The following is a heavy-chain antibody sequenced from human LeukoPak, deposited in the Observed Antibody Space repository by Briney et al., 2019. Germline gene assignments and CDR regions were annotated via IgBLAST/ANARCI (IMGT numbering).Heavy chain of an antibody. CDR3: AKDRGGFYGSGTSYYFYGVDV. CDR1: GFTYGHYA. Sequence: QPGGSLRLSCVASGFTYGHYAMHWVRQAPGKGLEWVSLITGDGDGIYYIDSVKGRFAISRDTSTNSLYLQMDSLTTEDTALYFCAKDRGGFYGSGTSYYFYGVDVWGQGTTVTVSS. V-gene: IGHV3-43*02. D-gene: IGHD3-10*01. CDR2: ITGDGDGI. J-gene: IGHJ6*02.